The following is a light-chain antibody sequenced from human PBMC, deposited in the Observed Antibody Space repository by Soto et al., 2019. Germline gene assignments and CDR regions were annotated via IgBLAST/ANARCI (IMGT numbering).Light chain of an antibody. CDR1: SSDVGGYNY. V-gene: IGLV2-14*01. CDR3: CSYVGATTYV. Sequence: QSVLTQPASVSGSPGQSITISCTGTSSDVGGYNYVSWYQQHPGKAPKLMIYEVSNRPSGVSNRFSGSKSGNTASLTISGLQAEDEADYYCCSYVGATTYVFGTGTKATVL. J-gene: IGLJ1*01. CDR2: EVS.